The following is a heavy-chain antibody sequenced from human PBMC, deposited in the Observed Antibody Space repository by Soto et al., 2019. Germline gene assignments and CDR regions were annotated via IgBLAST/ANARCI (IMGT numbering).Heavy chain of an antibody. Sequence: EVQLLESGGGLVQPGGSLRLSCAASGFTFSSNAMSWVRQAPGKGLEWVSGISGSGGSTYYADSVKERFTISRDNSKNTLYLQMNRLRAEDTALYYCAKGNRLGTYYTYYFDYWGQGILVTV. CDR3: AKGNRLGTYYTYYFDY. D-gene: IGHD3-10*01. CDR2: ISGSGGST. CDR1: GFTFSSNA. J-gene: IGHJ4*02. V-gene: IGHV3-23*01.